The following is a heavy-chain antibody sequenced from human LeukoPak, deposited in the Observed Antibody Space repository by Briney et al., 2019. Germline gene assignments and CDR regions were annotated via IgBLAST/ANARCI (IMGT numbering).Heavy chain of an antibody. CDR1: GITVSSNY. V-gene: IGHV3-53*01. D-gene: IGHD5-24*01. Sequence: GGSLRLSCAASGITVSSNYMSWVRQAPGKGLEWVSVIYSGGSTYYADSVKGRFTISRDNSKNTMSLEMNSLRVEDTAVYYCAKDYKSGDGYWDFDYWGQGILVTVSS. CDR2: IYSGGST. CDR3: AKDYKSGDGYWDFDY. J-gene: IGHJ4*02.